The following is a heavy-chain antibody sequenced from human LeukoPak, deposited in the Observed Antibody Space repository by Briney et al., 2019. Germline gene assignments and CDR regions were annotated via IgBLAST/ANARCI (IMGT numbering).Heavy chain of an antibody. D-gene: IGHD4-17*01. CDR3: ARGLTTVTTLGWFDP. CDR2: INPNSGGT. CDR1: GYTFTSYY. V-gene: IGHV1-2*02. J-gene: IGHJ5*02. Sequence: ASVKVSCKASGYTFTSYYMHWVRQAPGQGLEWMGWINPNSGGTNYAQKFQGRVTMTRDTSISTAYMELSRLRSDDTAVYYCARGLTTVTTLGWFDPWGQGTLVTVSS.